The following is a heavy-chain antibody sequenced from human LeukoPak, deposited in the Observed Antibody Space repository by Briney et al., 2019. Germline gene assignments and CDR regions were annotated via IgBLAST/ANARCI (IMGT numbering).Heavy chain of an antibody. CDR1: GFTFSSYA. Sequence: GGSLRLSCAASGFTFSSYAMSWVRQAPGKGLEWVSAISGSGGSTYYADSVKGRFTISRDNAKNSLYLQMNSLRAEDTAVYYCARGSIYCSGGSCLDYWGQGTLVTVSS. CDR2: ISGSGGST. CDR3: ARGSIYCSGGSCLDY. D-gene: IGHD2-15*01. V-gene: IGHV3-23*01. J-gene: IGHJ4*02.